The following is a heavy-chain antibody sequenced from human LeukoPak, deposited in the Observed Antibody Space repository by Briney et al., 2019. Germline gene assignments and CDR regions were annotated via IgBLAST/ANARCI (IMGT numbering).Heavy chain of an antibody. CDR3: ARAYYDILTGYYMGYFDY. D-gene: IGHD3-9*01. J-gene: IGHJ4*02. V-gene: IGHV4-39*07. CDR1: GGSISSSSYY. CDR2: IYYSGST. Sequence: SETLPLTCTVSGGSISSSSYYWGWIRQPPGKGLEWIGSIYYSGSTYYNPSLKSRVTISVDTSKNQFSLKLSSVTAADTAVYYCARAYYDILTGYYMGYFDYWGQGTLVTVSS.